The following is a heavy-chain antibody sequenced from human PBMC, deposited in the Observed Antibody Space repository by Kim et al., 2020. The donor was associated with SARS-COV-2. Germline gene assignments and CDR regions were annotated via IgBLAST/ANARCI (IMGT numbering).Heavy chain of an antibody. J-gene: IGHJ5*02. Sequence: GGSLRLSCAASGFTFSSYGMHLVRQAPGKGLEWVAVIWYDGSNKYYADSVKGRFTISRDNSKNTLYLQMNSLRAEDTAVYYCARDSRIQLWYPMNWFDPWGQGTLVTVSS. V-gene: IGHV3-33*01. CDR1: GFTFSSYG. CDR3: ARDSRIQLWYPMNWFDP. D-gene: IGHD5-18*01. CDR2: IWYDGSNK.